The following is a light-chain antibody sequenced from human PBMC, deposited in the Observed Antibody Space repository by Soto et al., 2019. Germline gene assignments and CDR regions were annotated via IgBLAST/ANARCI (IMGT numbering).Light chain of an antibody. J-gene: IGLJ1*01. V-gene: IGLV1-44*01. Sequence: QSVLTQPPSASGTPGQRATISCCGSNSNIGSDIVNCYQLLPGAAPEVLINTTNQRPSGVPERFSGSKSGTSASLAISGLQSEDEANSSCATWDGGLSGPCVFGTGTKVTVL. CDR1: NSNIGSDI. CDR3: ATWDGGLSGPCV. CDR2: TTN.